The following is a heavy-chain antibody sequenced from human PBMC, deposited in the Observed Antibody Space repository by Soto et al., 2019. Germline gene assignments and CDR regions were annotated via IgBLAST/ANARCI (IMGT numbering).Heavy chain of an antibody. V-gene: IGHV1-69*09. Sequence: QVQLVQSGTEVKKPGSSVKVSCKASGGTFSSSGFSWVRQAPGQGLEWMGMIVPSLDTTKYAQKFQARVTITADQFTSTAYMELSSLRSEDTAVYYCARWLQPRGTAEPDAVDVWGQGTRVIVSS. J-gene: IGHJ6*02. CDR1: GGTFSSSG. D-gene: IGHD5-18*01. CDR2: IVPSLDTT. CDR3: ARWLQPRGTAEPDAVDV.